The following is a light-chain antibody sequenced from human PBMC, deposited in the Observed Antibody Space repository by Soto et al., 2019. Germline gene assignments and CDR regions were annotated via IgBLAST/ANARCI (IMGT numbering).Light chain of an antibody. J-gene: IGKJ5*01. Sequence: AIQLTQSPSSLSTSVGDIVTITCRASQGISSALAWYQQKPGIPPKLLIYDASTLESGVPSRFSGSGSGTDFDLTISSLQPEDFATYYCQQFYSYSLPCGQGTR. V-gene: IGKV1-13*02. CDR2: DAS. CDR3: QQFYSYSLP. CDR1: QGISSA.